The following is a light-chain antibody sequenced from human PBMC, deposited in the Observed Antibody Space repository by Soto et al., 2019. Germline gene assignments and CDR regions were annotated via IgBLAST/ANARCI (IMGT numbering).Light chain of an antibody. CDR3: QQYNDYSRV. CDR2: RAS. V-gene: IGKV1-5*03. Sequence: DIQMTQSPSTLSASIGDTVTITCRTSQSVDTWLAWYQHKAGKAPKLLIYRASSLATGVPSRFSGRGSGTAFTLTITRLQPDDFATYDCQQYNDYSRVFGQGTQVEIK. J-gene: IGKJ1*01. CDR1: QSVDTW.